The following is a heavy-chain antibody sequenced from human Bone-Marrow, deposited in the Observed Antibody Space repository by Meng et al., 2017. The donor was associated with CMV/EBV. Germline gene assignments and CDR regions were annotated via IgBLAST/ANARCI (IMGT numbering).Heavy chain of an antibody. V-gene: IGHV1-18*01. CDR1: GYTFTSYG. Sequence: KASGYTFTSYGISWVRQAPGQGLEGMGWISAYNGKTNYAQKLQGRVTMTTDTSTRIAYMELRSLRSDDTAVYYCARDGGRGGHLFPDYWGQGTLVTVSS. CDR2: ISAYNGKT. J-gene: IGHJ4*02. CDR3: ARDGGRGGHLFPDY. D-gene: IGHD3-16*01.